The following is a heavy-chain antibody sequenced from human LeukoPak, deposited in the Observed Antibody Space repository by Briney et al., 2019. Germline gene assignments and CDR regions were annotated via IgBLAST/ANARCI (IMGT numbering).Heavy chain of an antibody. CDR3: ARDQGYGYYYYYGMDV. CDR2: ISGSGGST. CDR1: GFTFSSYA. V-gene: IGHV3-23*01. D-gene: IGHD5-12*01. Sequence: GGSLRLSCAASGFTFSSYAMSWVRQAPGKGLEWVSAISGSGGSTYYADSVKGRFTISRDNSKNTLYLQMNSLRAEDTAVYYCARDQGYGYYYYYGMDVWGQGTTVTVSS. J-gene: IGHJ6*02.